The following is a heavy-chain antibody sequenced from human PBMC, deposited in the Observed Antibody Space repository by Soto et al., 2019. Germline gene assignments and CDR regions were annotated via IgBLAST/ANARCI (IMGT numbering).Heavy chain of an antibody. CDR1: GFTFSSYW. CDR2: IKQDGSEK. J-gene: IGHJ4*02. V-gene: IGHV3-7*01. CDR3: AREQLQVVIPDY. D-gene: IGHD6-13*01. Sequence: EVQLVDSGGGLVQPGGSLRLSCAASGFTFSSYWMNWVRQAPGKGLEWVANIKQDGSEKYYVDSVKGRFTISRDNTKNSLYLQMNSLRAEDTAVYYCAREQLQVVIPDYWGQGTLVTVSS.